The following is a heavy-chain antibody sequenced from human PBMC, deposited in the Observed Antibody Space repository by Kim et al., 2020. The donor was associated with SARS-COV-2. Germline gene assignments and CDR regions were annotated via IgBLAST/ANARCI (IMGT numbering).Heavy chain of an antibody. CDR3: ARHSGDWQGYYYYGMDV. Sequence: SETLSLTCSVSGGSISSSTDYWGWIRQPPGKGLEWIGSSYYSGNAYYNPSLESRVTISVDTSKNQFSLKVSSVTAADTAVYYCARHSGDWQGYYYYGMDV. J-gene: IGHJ6*01. CDR2: SYYSGNA. CDR1: GGSISSSTDY. D-gene: IGHD2-21*02. V-gene: IGHV4-39*01.